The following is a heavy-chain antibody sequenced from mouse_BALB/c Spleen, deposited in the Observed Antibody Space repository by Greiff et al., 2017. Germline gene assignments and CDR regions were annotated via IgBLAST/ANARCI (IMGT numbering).Heavy chain of an antibody. V-gene: IGHV1S29*02. Sequence: VQLQQSGPELVKPGASVKISCKASGYTFTDYNMHWVKQSHGKSLEWIGYIYPYNGGTGYNQKFKSKATLTVDNSSSTAYMELRSLTSEDSAVYYCARRITWYFDVWGAGTTVTVSS. J-gene: IGHJ1*01. D-gene: IGHD2-4*01. CDR1: GYTFTDYN. CDR3: ARRITWYFDV. CDR2: IYPYNGGT.